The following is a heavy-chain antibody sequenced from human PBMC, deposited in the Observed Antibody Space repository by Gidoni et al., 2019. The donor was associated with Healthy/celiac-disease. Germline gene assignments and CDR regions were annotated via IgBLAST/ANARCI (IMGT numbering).Heavy chain of an antibody. Sequence: QVQLQESGPGLVKPSQTLSLPCTVSSGSIHSGTYYWSWLRQPAGKGLECIGRIYTSGSTNYNPSLKSRVSISVDTSNNQFSLKLNSVTAADTAVYYCARGVLGDDGGNSPYYYYYYGMDVWGQGTTVTVSS. CDR1: SGSIHSGTYY. CDR3: ARGVLGDDGGNSPYYYYYYGMDV. J-gene: IGHJ6*02. CDR2: IYTSGST. V-gene: IGHV4-61*02. D-gene: IGHD2-21*02.